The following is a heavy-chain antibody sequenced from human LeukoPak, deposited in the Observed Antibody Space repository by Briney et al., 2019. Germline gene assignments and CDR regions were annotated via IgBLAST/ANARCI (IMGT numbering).Heavy chain of an antibody. CDR2: ISYDGSNK. J-gene: IGHJ2*01. CDR3: AAARYGWYFDL. V-gene: IGHV3-30-3*01. CDR1: GFTFSSYA. D-gene: IGHD1-1*01. Sequence: PGGSLRLSCAASGFTFSSYAMHWVRQAPGKGLEWVAVISYDGSNKYYAGSVKGRFTISRDNSKNTLYLQMNSLRAEDTAVYYCAAARYGWYFDLWGRGTLVTVSS.